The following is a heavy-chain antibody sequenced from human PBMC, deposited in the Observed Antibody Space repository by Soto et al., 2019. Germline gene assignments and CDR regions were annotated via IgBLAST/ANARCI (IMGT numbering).Heavy chain of an antibody. CDR1: GYSFTSYW. CDR3: ARTLYSSSYYYYGMDV. V-gene: IGHV5-51*01. Sequence: GESLKISFKGSGYSFTSYWIGLVRQIPGKGLEWMGIIYPGDSDTRYSPSFQGQVTISADKSISTAYLQWSSLKASGTAMYYCARTLYSSSYYYYGMDVWGQGTTVTVSS. J-gene: IGHJ6*02. CDR2: IYPGDSDT. D-gene: IGHD6-6*01.